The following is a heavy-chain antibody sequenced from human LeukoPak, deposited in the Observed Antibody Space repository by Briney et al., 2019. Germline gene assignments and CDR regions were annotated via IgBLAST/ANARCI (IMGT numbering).Heavy chain of an antibody. V-gene: IGHV3-48*03. J-gene: IGHJ4*02. CDR2: ISTSGITT. CDR3: ARGALHVFDY. D-gene: IGHD3-10*02. CDR1: GFTFSDYE. Sequence: PGGSLRLSCAASGFTFSDYEINWVRQAPGKGLEWVSCISTSGITTYYADSVKGRFTISRDNAKNSLFLQMNTLTAEDTAVYYCARGALHVFDYWGQGTPVTVPS.